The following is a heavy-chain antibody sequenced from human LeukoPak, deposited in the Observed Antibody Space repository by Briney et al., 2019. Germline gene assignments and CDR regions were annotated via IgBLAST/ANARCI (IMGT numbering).Heavy chain of an antibody. J-gene: IGHJ4*02. CDR1: GGTFSSYA. D-gene: IGHD3-22*01. V-gene: IGHV1-69*13. CDR2: IIPIFGTV. Sequence: GASVKVSCKASGGTFSSYAISWVRQAPGQGLEWMGGIIPIFGTVNYAQKFQGRVTITADESTSTAYMELSSLRSEDTAVYYCAGDWYYYDSSGYYYALRYWGQGTLVTVSS. CDR3: AGDWYYYDSSGYYYALRY.